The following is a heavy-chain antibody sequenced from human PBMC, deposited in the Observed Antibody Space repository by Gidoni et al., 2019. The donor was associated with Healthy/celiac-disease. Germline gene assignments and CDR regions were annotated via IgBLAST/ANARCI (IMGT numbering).Heavy chain of an antibody. CDR1: GYSISSGYY. V-gene: IGHV4-38-2*02. J-gene: IGHJ6*02. D-gene: IGHD1-7*01. CDR2: IYHSGST. Sequence: QVQLQESGPGLVKPSETLSLTCTVSGYSISSGYYWGWIRQPPGKGLEWIGSIYHSGSTYYNPSLKSRVTISVDTSKNQFSLKLSSVTAADTAVYYCARVRINWNYSQPGVWGQGTTVTVSS. CDR3: ARVRINWNYSQPGV.